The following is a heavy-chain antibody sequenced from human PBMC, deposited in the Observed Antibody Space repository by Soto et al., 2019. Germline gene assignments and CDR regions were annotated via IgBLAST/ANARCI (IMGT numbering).Heavy chain of an antibody. Sequence: PSETLSLACTVSGASLNNYYWTWNRQPPGKGLEWIGYIHYSGSTSYNPSLKNRVTTSRDTSKKQFYLTLPSVPAADTAVYFCARSYTNGWYSRGYWGQGTPVTVSS. D-gene: IGHD6-19*01. J-gene: IGHJ4*02. CDR1: GASLNNYY. CDR3: ARSYTNGWYSRGY. V-gene: IGHV4-59*01. CDR2: IHYSGST.